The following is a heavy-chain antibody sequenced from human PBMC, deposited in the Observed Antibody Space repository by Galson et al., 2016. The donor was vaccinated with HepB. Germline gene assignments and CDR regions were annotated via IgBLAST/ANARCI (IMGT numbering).Heavy chain of an antibody. CDR1: GGTFNSFP. J-gene: IGHJ4*02. Sequence: SVKVSCKASGGTFNSFPINWVRQAPGQGLEWMGGIIPLFGTADYAQKFQGRVTITADESTSTAYMELSSLRSEDTAVYYCAVGHNRRYYFDYWGQGTLVTVSS. CDR2: IIPLFGTA. CDR3: AVGHNRRYYFDY. D-gene: IGHD1-26*01. V-gene: IGHV1-69*13.